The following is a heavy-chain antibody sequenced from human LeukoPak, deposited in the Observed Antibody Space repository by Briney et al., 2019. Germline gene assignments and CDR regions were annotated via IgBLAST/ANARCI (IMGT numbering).Heavy chain of an antibody. CDR1: GFTFSSYA. Sequence: GGSLRLSCAVSGFTFSSYAMSCVRQAPGKGLEWVSAISGSGGSTYYADSVKGRFTISRDNSKNTLYLQMNSLRAEDTAVYYCAKDSSYYVSGSYHDPWGQGTLVTVSS. CDR3: AKDSSYYVSGSYHDP. D-gene: IGHD3-10*01. CDR2: ISGSGGST. V-gene: IGHV3-23*01. J-gene: IGHJ5*02.